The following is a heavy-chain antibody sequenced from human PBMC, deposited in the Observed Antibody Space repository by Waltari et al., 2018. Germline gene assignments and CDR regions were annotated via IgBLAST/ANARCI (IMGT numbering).Heavy chain of an antibody. V-gene: IGHV3-30*18. Sequence: QVQLVESGGGVVQPGRSLRLSCAAYGCTFSSYGLHWVRQATSKGLEWVAVISYDGSNKYYADSVKGRFTISRDNSKNTLYLQMNSLRAEDTAVYYCAKDPEYSSSDPWGQGTLVTVSS. CDR3: AKDPEYSSSDP. CDR1: GCTFSSYG. J-gene: IGHJ5*02. CDR2: ISYDGSNK. D-gene: IGHD6-6*01.